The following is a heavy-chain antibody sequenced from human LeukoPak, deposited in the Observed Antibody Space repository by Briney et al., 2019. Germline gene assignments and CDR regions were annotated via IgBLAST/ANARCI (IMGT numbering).Heavy chain of an antibody. Sequence: SVRVSCKTSGYTFSNYDVNWVRQATGQGLERMGRIIPILGIANYAQKFQGRVTITADKSTSTAYMELSSLRSEDTAAYYCQIPSGESYYYGSDDAFDIWGQGTMVTVSS. V-gene: IGHV1-69*04. CDR3: QIPSGESYYYGSDDAFDI. CDR2: IIPILGIA. J-gene: IGHJ3*02. D-gene: IGHD3-10*01. CDR1: GYTFSNYD.